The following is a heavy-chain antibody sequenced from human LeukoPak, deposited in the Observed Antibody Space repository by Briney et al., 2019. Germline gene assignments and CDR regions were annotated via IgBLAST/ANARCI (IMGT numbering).Heavy chain of an antibody. Sequence: GASVKVSCKASGYTFTSYGISWVRQAPGQGLEWMGWISAYNGNTNHAQKLQGRVTMTTDTSTSTAYMELRSLRSDDTAVYYCARDRGPSYSSSWYAPLPSLYWGQGTLVTVSS. J-gene: IGHJ4*02. CDR2: ISAYNGNT. CDR3: ARDRGPSYSSSWYAPLPSLY. CDR1: GYTFTSYG. V-gene: IGHV1-18*01. D-gene: IGHD6-13*01.